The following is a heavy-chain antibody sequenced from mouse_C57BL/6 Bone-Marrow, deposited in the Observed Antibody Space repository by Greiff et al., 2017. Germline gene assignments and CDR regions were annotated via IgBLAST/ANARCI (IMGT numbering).Heavy chain of an antibody. CDR1: GFSLTSYG. Sequence: VKLMESGPGLVAPSQSLSITCTVSGFSLTSYGVHWVRQPPGKGLEWLVVIWSDGSTTYNSALKSRLSISKDNSKSQVFLKMNSRQTDDTAMYYCARQITTVVATDFDYWGQGTTLTVSS. J-gene: IGHJ2*01. D-gene: IGHD1-1*01. CDR3: ARQITTVVATDFDY. V-gene: IGHV2-6-1*01. CDR2: IWSDGST.